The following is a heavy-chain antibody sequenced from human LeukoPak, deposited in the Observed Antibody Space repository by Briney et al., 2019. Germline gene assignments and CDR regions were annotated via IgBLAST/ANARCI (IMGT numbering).Heavy chain of an antibody. CDR3: ARGISGYPVVY. CDR1: GFTVSSNY. V-gene: IGHV3-53*01. Sequence: PGGSLRLSCAASGFTVSSNYMSWVRQAPGKGLEWVSVIYSGGSTYYADSVKGRFTISRDNSKNTLYLQMNSLRAEDTAVYHCARGISGYPVVYWGQGTLVTVSS. CDR2: IYSGGST. J-gene: IGHJ4*02. D-gene: IGHD3-22*01.